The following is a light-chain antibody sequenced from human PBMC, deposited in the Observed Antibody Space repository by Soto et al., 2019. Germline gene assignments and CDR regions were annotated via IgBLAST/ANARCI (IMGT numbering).Light chain of an antibody. CDR1: SSDVGGYNY. V-gene: IGLV2-14*01. Sequence: QSALTQPASVSGSPGQSITISCTGTSSDVGGYNYVSWYQQHPGTAPKVVIYDVSSRPSGVSNRFSGSKSGNTASLTISGLQAEDEADYCYSSYTSRSTLVFGGGTKLTVL. CDR3: SSYTSRSTLV. CDR2: DVS. J-gene: IGLJ2*01.